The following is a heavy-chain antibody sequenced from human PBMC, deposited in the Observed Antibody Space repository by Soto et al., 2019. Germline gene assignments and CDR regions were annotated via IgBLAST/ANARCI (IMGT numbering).Heavy chain of an antibody. Sequence: PGGSLRLSCAASGFSFRTYAMSWVRQAPGKGLEWVSAISGSGGSTYYADSVKGRFTISRDNSKNTLYLQMNSLRAEDTAVYYCAKTGRWLQLQAYVYWGQGTLVTVSS. J-gene: IGHJ4*02. V-gene: IGHV3-23*01. CDR1: GFSFRTYA. CDR2: ISGSGGST. D-gene: IGHD5-12*01. CDR3: AKTGRWLQLQAYVY.